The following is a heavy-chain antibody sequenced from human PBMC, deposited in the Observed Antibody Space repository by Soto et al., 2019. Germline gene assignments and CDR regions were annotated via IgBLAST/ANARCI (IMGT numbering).Heavy chain of an antibody. J-gene: IGHJ6*02. CDR3: ARVGYDYVWGSYRYTLDYYYYGMDV. Sequence: GASVKVSCKASGYTFTSYYMHWVRQAPGQGLEWMGIINPSGGSTSYAQKFQGRVTMTRDASTSTVYMELSSLRSEDTAVYYCARVGYDYVWGSYRYTLDYYYYGMDVWGQGTTVTVSS. V-gene: IGHV1-46*01. CDR1: GYTFTSYY. D-gene: IGHD3-16*02. CDR2: INPSGGST.